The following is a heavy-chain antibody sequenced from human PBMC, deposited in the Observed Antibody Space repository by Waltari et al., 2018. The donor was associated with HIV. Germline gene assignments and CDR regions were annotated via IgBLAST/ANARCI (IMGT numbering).Heavy chain of an antibody. CDR1: GSTFSSYR. D-gene: IGHD1-7*01. V-gene: IGHV3-74*01. CDR3: ARAGRDGKLPPDY. Sequence: EVQLVESGGGLVQPGGSLRPSCEASGSTFSSYRTPGVRQAPGKGLVWVSRINSDGSSTSYADSVKGRFTISRDNAKNTLYLQMNSLRAEDTAVYYCARAGRDGKLPPDYWGQGTLVTVSS. J-gene: IGHJ4*02. CDR2: INSDGSST.